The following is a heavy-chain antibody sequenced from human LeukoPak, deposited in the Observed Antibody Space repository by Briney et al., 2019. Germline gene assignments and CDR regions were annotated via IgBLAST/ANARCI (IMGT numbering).Heavy chain of an antibody. V-gene: IGHV3-23*01. CDR3: AKGDIVVVAATDAPFDP. CDR1: GFTFSSYA. J-gene: IGHJ5*02. CDR2: ISGSGGST. D-gene: IGHD2-21*02. Sequence: GGSLRLSCAASGFTFSSYAMSWVRQAQGKGLEWVSAISGSGGSTYYADSVKGRFTISRDNSKNTLYLQMNSLRAEDTAVYYCAKGDIVVVAATDAPFDPWGQGTLVTVSS.